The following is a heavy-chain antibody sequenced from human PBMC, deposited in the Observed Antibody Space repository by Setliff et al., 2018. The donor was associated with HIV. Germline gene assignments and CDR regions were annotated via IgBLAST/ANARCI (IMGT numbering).Heavy chain of an antibody. J-gene: IGHJ6*03. Sequence: ASVKVSCKVSGYTLTEVSMHWVRQAPKKGLEWMGYFDPEDGETVHAQKFQGRVTITADHSTSTAYMELSRLKSADTAMYYCARLPNRVLGYYYMDVWGKGTTVTVS. V-gene: IGHV1-24*01. D-gene: IGHD3-3*02. CDR1: GYTLTEVS. CDR2: FDPEDGET. CDR3: ARLPNRVLGYYYMDV.